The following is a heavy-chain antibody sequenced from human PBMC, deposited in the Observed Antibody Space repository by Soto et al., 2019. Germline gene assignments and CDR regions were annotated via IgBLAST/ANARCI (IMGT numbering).Heavy chain of an antibody. Sequence: EVQLVESGGGLVQPGGSLRLSCAASGFTFSDHSMDWVRQAPGKGLERVGRTRNKANSYTTEYAASVKGRFTIPRDDSKNSLYLQMNSLKTEDTAVYYCARDHDGDTSFDYWGQGTLVTVSS. D-gene: IGHD4-17*01. V-gene: IGHV3-72*01. CDR2: TRNKANSYTT. J-gene: IGHJ4*02. CDR1: GFTFSDHS. CDR3: ARDHDGDTSFDY.